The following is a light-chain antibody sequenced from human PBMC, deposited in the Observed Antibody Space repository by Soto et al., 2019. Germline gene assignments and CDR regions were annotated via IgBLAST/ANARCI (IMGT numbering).Light chain of an antibody. J-gene: IGLJ3*02. CDR1: SSDVGAYNY. V-gene: IGLV2-8*01. Sequence: QSALTQPPSASGSPGQSVTISCTGTSSDVGAYNYVSWYQQHAGKAPKLVIYEVTKRPSGVPDRFSGSKSANTASLTVSGLQAEDEAYYYCSSFAASNTWVFGGGTKLTLL. CDR3: SSFAASNTWV. CDR2: EVT.